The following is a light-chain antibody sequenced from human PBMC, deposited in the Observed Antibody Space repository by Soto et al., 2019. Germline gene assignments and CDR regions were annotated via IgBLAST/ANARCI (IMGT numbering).Light chain of an antibody. Sequence: LTQSPSSLSASVGDRVTITCRASQGINTFLAWYQQKPGQAPRLLIYDASNRATGIPARFSGSGSGTDFTLTISSLEPEDFAVYYCQQRSNWPWTFGQGTKVEIK. V-gene: IGKV3-11*01. CDR1: QGINTF. CDR3: QQRSNWPWT. CDR2: DAS. J-gene: IGKJ1*01.